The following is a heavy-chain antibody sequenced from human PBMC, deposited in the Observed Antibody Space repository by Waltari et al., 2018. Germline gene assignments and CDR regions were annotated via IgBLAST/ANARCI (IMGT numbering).Heavy chain of an antibody. V-gene: IGHV4-30-2*01. J-gene: IGHJ4*02. CDR1: GCSISIGGSS. Sequence: QVQLQESGPGLVKPSQTLSLTCTVSGCSISIGGSSWSLIRQHPGKGLEWIGYIYHSESTYYNPSLKSRVTISVDRSKNQFSLKLSSVTAADTAVYYCARSPYYYDSSGYLLDYWGQGTLVTVSS. CDR2: IYHSEST. CDR3: ARSPYYYDSSGYLLDY. D-gene: IGHD3-22*01.